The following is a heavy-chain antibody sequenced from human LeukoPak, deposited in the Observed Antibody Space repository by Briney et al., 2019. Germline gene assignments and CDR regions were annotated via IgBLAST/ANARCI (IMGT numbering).Heavy chain of an antibody. Sequence: SETLSLTCAVSGGSFSGYYWTWIRQPPGKGLEWIGEINHSGSANYNPSLKSRVTISLDTSKNQFSLKLSSVTAADTAVYYCARDKSSGWYGGYYYYGMDVWGQGTTVTVSS. CDR2: INHSGSA. D-gene: IGHD6-19*01. CDR3: ARDKSSGWYGGYYYYGMDV. CDR1: GGSFSGYY. V-gene: IGHV4-34*01. J-gene: IGHJ6*02.